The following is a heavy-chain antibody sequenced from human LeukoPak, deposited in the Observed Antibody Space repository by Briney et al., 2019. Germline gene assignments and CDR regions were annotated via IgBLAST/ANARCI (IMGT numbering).Heavy chain of an antibody. CDR1: GFSFTDYI. CDR3: SREGAQGDQSAFDV. CDR2: IRRERNGYTT. D-gene: IGHD2-21*01. Sequence: GGSLRLSCAASGFSFTDYILGWVRQAPGKGLEWIGRIRRERNGYTTEFAGSVKGRFTISRDDSEKSMYLHMNNVKTEDTAVYFCSREGAQGDQSAFDVWGQGTMVTVSS. V-gene: IGHV3-72*01. J-gene: IGHJ3*01.